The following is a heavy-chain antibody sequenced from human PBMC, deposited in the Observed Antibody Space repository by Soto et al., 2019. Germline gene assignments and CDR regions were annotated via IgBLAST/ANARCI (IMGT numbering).Heavy chain of an antibody. V-gene: IGHV4-38-2*01. CDR2: IHHSGST. D-gene: IGHD5-12*01. CDR3: ARSSGYVPGGY. Sequence: PAETLSLTCAVSGYPISSGYYWGWIRQPPGKGLEWIGIIHHSGSTYYNPSLRSRITISVDTSKNPFSLKMPSVTAADTAVYYCARSSGYVPGGYWGQGILVTVSS. CDR1: GYPISSGYY. J-gene: IGHJ4*02.